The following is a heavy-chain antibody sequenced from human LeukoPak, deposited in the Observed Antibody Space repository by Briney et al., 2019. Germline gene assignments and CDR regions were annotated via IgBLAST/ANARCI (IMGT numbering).Heavy chain of an antibody. D-gene: IGHD6-19*01. Sequence: GGSLRLSCAASGFTFSSYAMSWVRQAPGKGLEWVSGISWNSGSIGYADSVKGRFTISRDNAKNSLYLQMNSLRAEDTALYYCAKDLSVAGGDAFDIWGQGTMVTVSS. V-gene: IGHV3-9*01. J-gene: IGHJ3*02. CDR3: AKDLSVAGGDAFDI. CDR2: ISWNSGSI. CDR1: GFTFSSYA.